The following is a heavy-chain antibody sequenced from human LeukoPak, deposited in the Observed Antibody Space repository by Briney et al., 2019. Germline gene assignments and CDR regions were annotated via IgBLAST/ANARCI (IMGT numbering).Heavy chain of an antibody. D-gene: IGHD1-26*01. V-gene: IGHV4-30-4*01. CDR3: ARETYSGTQRGFDY. J-gene: IGHJ4*02. CDR1: GGSISCGDFY. Sequence: SQTLSLTCTVSGGSISCGDFYWSWIRQPPGKGLEWIGYIYYSGSTNYKPSLKSRVTISKDTSKNQFSLKLSSVTAADTAVYCARETYSGTQRGFDYWGQGTLVTVSS. CDR2: IYYSGST.